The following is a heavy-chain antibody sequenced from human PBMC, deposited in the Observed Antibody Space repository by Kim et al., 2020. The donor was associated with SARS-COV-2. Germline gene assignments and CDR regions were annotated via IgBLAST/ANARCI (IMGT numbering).Heavy chain of an antibody. J-gene: IGHJ3*01. CDR1: GGTFSRNT. Sequence: SVKVSCKASGGTFSRNTISWVRHAPGQGPEWMGGITPVYGTAKYAPNFQGRVTVTADKSTSTAYMELSSLRSEDTAVYYCVRDNFNGIQVWIRPFEPFVVWGQGTMVTVSS. CDR3: VRDNFNGIQVWIRPFEPFVV. D-gene: IGHD5-18*01. CDR2: ITPVYGTA. V-gene: IGHV1-69*06.